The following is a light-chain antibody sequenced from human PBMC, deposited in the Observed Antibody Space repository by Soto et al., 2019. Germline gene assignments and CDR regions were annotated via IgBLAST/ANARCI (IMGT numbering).Light chain of an antibody. J-gene: IGLJ1*01. V-gene: IGLV2-14*01. CDR2: EVT. CDR3: ISYTVSRSYV. Sequence: QSVLTQPASVSGSLGQSITISCTGTSSDVGAYNYVSWYQQHPDKAPKLLIFEVTNRPSGVSNRFAGSKSGNTASLTISGLQAEDDADYYCISYTVSRSYVFGTGTKLTFL. CDR1: SSDVGAYNY.